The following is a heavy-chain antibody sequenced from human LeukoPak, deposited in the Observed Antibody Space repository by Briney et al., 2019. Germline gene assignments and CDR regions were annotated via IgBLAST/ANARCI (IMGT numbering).Heavy chain of an antibody. J-gene: IGHJ4*02. CDR2: ISGDGKST. Sequence: GGSLRLSCEASGFTFNNYWMHWVRQGPGKGLVWVARISGDGKSTTYADSVKGRFTISRDNSKNTMYLQVNSLRAEDTALYFCARLPVPINHFGDYFDYWGQGILVTVSS. CDR1: GFTFNNYW. V-gene: IGHV3-74*01. D-gene: IGHD5-24*01. CDR3: ARLPVPINHFGDYFDY.